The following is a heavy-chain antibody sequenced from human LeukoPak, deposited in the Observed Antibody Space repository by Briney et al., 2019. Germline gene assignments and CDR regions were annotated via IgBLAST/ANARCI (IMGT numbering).Heavy chain of an antibody. V-gene: IGHV3-11*04. CDR1: GFTFSDYY. CDR2: ISSSGSTI. J-gene: IGHJ3*02. D-gene: IGHD4-11*01. CDR3: ARDVTTVTTHAFDI. Sequence: PGGSLRLSCAASGFTFSDYYMSWIRQAPGKGLEWVSYISSSGSTIYYADSVKGRFTISRDNAKNSLYLQMNSLRAEDTAVYYCARDVTTVTTHAFDIWGQGTMVTVSS.